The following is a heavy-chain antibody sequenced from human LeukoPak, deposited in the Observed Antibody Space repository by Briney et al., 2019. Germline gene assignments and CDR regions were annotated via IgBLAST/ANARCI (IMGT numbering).Heavy chain of an antibody. CDR2: IYYSGST. CDR1: GGSISSSTYY. D-gene: IGHD3-16*01. V-gene: IGHV4-39*01. J-gene: IGHJ4*02. CDR3: VRGSTLRHYQY. Sequence: SETLSLTCTVSGGSISSSTYYWGSIRRPPRKGLEWIGSIYYSGSTYYNPSLKSRVTVSVDTSKNQFSLKLSSVTAADTAVYYCVRGSTLRHYQYWGQGTLVTVSS.